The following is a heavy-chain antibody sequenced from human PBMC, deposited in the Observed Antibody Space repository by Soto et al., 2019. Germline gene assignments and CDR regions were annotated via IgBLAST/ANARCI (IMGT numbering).Heavy chain of an antibody. CDR3: ALDVTSTSGSYPLS. CDR2: IYRGGST. D-gene: IGHD3-10*01. V-gene: IGHV3-66*01. CDR1: GFTVSNNY. J-gene: IGHJ5*02. Sequence: GGSLRLSCAASGFTVSNNYMSWVRQAPGKGLEWVSVIYRGGSTYYADSVKGRFTISRDNSKNTLYLQMNSLRAEDTAVYYCALDVTSTSGSYPLSWGQGLLITV.